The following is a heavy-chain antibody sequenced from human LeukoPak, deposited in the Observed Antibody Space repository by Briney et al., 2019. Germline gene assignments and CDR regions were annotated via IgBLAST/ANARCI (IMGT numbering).Heavy chain of an antibody. CDR2: IYHSGST. CDR1: GGSISSGGYS. J-gene: IGHJ3*02. Sequence: PSQTLSLTCAVSGGSISSGGYSWSWIRQPPGKGLEWIGYIYHSGSTYYNPSLKSRVTISVDRSKNQFSLKLSSVTAADTAVYYCAIRYSSGWSRLGGAFDIWGQGTMVTVSS. D-gene: IGHD6-19*01. V-gene: IGHV4-30-2*01. CDR3: AIRYSSGWSRLGGAFDI.